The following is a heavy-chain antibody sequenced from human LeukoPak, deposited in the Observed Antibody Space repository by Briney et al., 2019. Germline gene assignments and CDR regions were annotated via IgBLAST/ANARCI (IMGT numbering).Heavy chain of an antibody. CDR2: INPSGGST. Sequence: GASVKVSCKASGYTFTSYYMHWVRQAPGQGLEWMGIINPSGGSTSYAQKFQGRVTMTRDMSTSTVYMELSSLRSEDTAVYYCARDVYCSGGSCYNFDYWGQGTLVTVSS. CDR3: ARDVYCSGGSCYNFDY. J-gene: IGHJ4*02. V-gene: IGHV1-46*01. CDR1: GYTFTSYY. D-gene: IGHD2-15*01.